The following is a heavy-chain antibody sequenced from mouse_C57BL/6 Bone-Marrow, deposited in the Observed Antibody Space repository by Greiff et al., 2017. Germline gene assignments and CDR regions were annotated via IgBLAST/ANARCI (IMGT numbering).Heavy chain of an antibody. CDR1: GFNIKNTY. D-gene: IGHD1-1*01. CDR2: IDPANGNT. V-gene: IGHV14-3*01. J-gene: IGHJ4*01. CDR3: ARESPYGSSWHYAMDY. Sequence: VQLQQSVAELVRPGASVKLSCTASGFNIKNTYMHWVKQRPEQGLEWIGRIDPANGNTKYAPKFQGKATITSDTSSNTAYLQLSSLTSEDTAIYYCARESPYGSSWHYAMDYWGQGTSVTVSS.